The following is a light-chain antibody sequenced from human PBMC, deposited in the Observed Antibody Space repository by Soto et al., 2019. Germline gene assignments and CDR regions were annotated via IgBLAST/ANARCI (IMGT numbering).Light chain of an antibody. V-gene: IGKV3-15*01. Sequence: DIVMTQSPATLSVAPGERVTFSCRASQGVSRKLAWYQHKPGQAPRLLISGASTGATGIPARFSGSGSGTEFTLTISSLQSEDFALYYCQQYNIWPPYTFGQGTKVDIK. CDR2: GAS. J-gene: IGKJ2*01. CDR3: QQYNIWPPYT. CDR1: QGVSRK.